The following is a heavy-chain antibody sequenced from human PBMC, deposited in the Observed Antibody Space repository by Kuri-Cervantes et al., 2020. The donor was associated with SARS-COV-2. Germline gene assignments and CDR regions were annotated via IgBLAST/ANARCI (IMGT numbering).Heavy chain of an antibody. Sequence: SETLSLTCTVSYASMTSFYWSWIRQSPGRGLEWIGYIYHTGKSNYSPSLESRVSMSMAASESRFYLTLTSVTAADTAIYYCARVSYYDSSRDYWGQGTLVTVFS. V-gene: IGHV4-59*01. CDR3: ARVSYYDSSRDY. CDR2: IYHTGKS. D-gene: IGHD3-22*01. CDR1: YASMTSFY. J-gene: IGHJ4*02.